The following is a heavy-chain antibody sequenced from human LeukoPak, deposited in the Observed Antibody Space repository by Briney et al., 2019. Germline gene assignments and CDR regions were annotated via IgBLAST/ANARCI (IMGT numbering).Heavy chain of an antibody. V-gene: IGHV3-49*03. D-gene: IGHD1-26*01. Sequence: PGGSLRLSCTASGFTFGDYAMSWFRQAPGKGLEWVGFIRSKTYGGTGEYAASVKGRFTISRDDSKSIAHLQMNSLKTEDTAVYYCTRSESGTYKGGFDFWGQGTLVTVSS. J-gene: IGHJ4*02. CDR3: TRSESGTYKGGFDF. CDR2: IRSKTYGGTG. CDR1: GFTFGDYA.